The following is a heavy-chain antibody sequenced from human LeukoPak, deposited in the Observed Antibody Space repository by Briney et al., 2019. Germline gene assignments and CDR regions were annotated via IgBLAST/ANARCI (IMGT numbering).Heavy chain of an antibody. CDR2: INPTRGNT. Sequence: ASVKVSCKASGYTFTNYYIHWVRQAPGQGLEWLGIINPTRGNTRYAQKFQGRVTVTRDTSTSTVYMELSSLRSEDSAVYYCATEAPSSFYFDYWGQGTLVTVSS. CDR1: GYTFTNYY. V-gene: IGHV1-46*01. J-gene: IGHJ4*02. CDR3: ATEAPSSFYFDY. D-gene: IGHD3-16*01.